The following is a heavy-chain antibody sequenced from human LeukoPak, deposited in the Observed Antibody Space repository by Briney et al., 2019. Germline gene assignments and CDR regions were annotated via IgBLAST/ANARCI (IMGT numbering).Heavy chain of an antibody. D-gene: IGHD6-6*01. CDR3: ARRSLIAAEDY. Sequence: SETLSLTCTVSGDYIRPYYWNWIRQSPGKGLEWLGYISYSGNTNYHPSVKSRVTISLDTSKNHFSLRLNSVTAADTAVYYCARRSLIAAEDYWGQGTLVTVSS. V-gene: IGHV4-59*08. CDR2: ISYSGNT. CDR1: GDYIRPYY. J-gene: IGHJ4*02.